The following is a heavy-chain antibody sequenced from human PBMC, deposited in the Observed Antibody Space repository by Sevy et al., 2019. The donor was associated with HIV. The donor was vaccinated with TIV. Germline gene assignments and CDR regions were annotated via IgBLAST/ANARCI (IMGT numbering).Heavy chain of an antibody. D-gene: IGHD5-18*01. CDR3: VREGVGGYSYSLDC. Sequence: GGSLRLSCAASGFTFSSYAMHWVRQAPGKGLEWVAVISYDGSNKYYADSVKGRFTISRDNSKNTLYLQMNSLRAEDTAVYYCVREGVGGYSYSLDCWGQGTLVTVSS. V-gene: IGHV3-30*04. CDR1: GFTFSSYA. J-gene: IGHJ4*02. CDR2: ISYDGSNK.